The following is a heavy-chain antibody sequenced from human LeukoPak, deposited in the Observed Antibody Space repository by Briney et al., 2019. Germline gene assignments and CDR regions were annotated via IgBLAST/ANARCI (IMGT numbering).Heavy chain of an antibody. V-gene: IGHV1-18*04. CDR1: GYTFTSYG. D-gene: IGHD6-19*01. CDR2: ISAYNGNT. J-gene: IGHJ3*02. CDR3: ASSAKAGWYQGTAFDI. Sequence: GASVKVSCKASGYTFTSYGISWVRQAPGQGLEWMGWISAYNGNTNYAQKLQGRVTMTTDTSTSTAYMELRSLRSDDTAVYYCASSAKAGWYQGTAFDIWGQGTMVTVSS.